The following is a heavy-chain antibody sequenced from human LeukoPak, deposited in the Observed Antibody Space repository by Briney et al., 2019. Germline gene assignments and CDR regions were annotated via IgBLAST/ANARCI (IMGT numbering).Heavy chain of an antibody. D-gene: IGHD3-22*01. CDR2: FDPEDGET. CDR3: ARGGDYYDSSGFIDY. Sequence: GASVKVSCKVSGYTLTELSMHWVRQAPGKGLEWMGGFDPEDGETIYAQKFQGRVTMTRDTSISTAYMELSRLRSDDTAVYYCARGGDYYDSSGFIDYWGQGTLVTVSS. J-gene: IGHJ4*02. V-gene: IGHV1-24*01. CDR1: GYTLTELS.